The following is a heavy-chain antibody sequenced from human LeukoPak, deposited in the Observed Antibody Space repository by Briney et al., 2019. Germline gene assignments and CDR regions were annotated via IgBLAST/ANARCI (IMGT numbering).Heavy chain of an antibody. CDR1: GFTFSIYA. V-gene: IGHV3-23*01. D-gene: IGHD6-19*01. J-gene: IGHJ4*02. CDR2: ISGSGGST. Sequence: PGGSLRLSCAASGFTFSIYAMSWVRQAPGKGLEWVSAISGSGGSTYYADSVKGRFTISRDNSKNTLYLQMNSLRAEDTAVYYCAKDGPGIGYSSGWYFDYWGQGTLVTVSS. CDR3: AKDGPGIGYSSGWYFDY.